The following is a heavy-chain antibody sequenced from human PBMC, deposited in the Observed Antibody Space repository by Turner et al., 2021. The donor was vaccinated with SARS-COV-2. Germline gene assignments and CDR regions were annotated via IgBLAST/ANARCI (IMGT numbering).Heavy chain of an antibody. V-gene: IGHV1-69*04. CDR1: GGTFSSYA. Sequence: QVQLFPSGSELKKPGSSVKVSCQSSGGTFSSYAISWVRQAPGQGMEWRGRISPSMGIANYAQKLQGRVTSNADKYTNTAYMELSSLRSEETAVYYCASLYQGIAEAVISWFDPWGQGTLVTVSS. D-gene: IGHD6-13*01. CDR3: ASLYQGIAEAVISWFDP. J-gene: IGHJ5*02. CDR2: ISPSMGIA.